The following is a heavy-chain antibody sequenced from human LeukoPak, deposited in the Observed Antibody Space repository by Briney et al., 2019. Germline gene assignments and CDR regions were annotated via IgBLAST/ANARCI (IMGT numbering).Heavy chain of an antibody. J-gene: IGHJ3*02. CDR3: ARGYSSGWSLGTFDI. CDR1: GGSISSSSYY. CDR2: IYYSGST. D-gene: IGHD6-19*01. Sequence: SETLSLTCTVSGGSISSSSYYWGWIRQPPGKGLEWIGYIYYSGSTNYNPSLKSRVTISVDTSKNQFSLKLSSVTAADTAVYYCARGYSSGWSLGTFDIWGQGTMVTVSS. V-gene: IGHV4-61*05.